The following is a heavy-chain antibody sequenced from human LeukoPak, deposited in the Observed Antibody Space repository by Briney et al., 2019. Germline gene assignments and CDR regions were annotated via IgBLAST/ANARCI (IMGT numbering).Heavy chain of an antibody. V-gene: IGHV3-11*01. CDR1: GFTFSDYY. D-gene: IGHD3-9*01. Sequence: GGSLRLSCAASGFTFSDYYMSWIRQAPGKGLEWISYISNSDSTIYYADSVKGRFTISRDNAKNSLYLQMNSLRAEDTAVYYCARVRANFDWLLLSYGMDVWGQGTTVTVSS. J-gene: IGHJ6*02. CDR3: ARVRANFDWLLLSYGMDV. CDR2: ISNSDSTI.